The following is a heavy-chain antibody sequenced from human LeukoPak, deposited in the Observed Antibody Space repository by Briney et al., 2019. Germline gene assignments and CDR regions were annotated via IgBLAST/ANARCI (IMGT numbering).Heavy chain of an antibody. J-gene: IGHJ4*02. D-gene: IGHD6-13*01. CDR2: ITTSDGNT. V-gene: IGHV3-23*01. CDR1: GFTFSSYT. Sequence: GGSLRLSCAASGFTFSSYTMSWVRQAPGKGLEWVSTITTSDGNTYYADSVKGRFTVSRDNSKNTLFLQMNSLRAEDTAVYYCARRGGSSWSSFDYWGQGTLVTVSS. CDR3: ARRGGSSWSSFDY.